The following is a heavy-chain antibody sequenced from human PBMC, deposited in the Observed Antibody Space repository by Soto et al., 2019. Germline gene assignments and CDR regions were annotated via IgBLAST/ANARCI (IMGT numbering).Heavy chain of an antibody. Sequence: QVQLVQSGTEVKKPGSSVKVSCKASGGTFRSNAISWVRQAPGQGLEWMGGLIPIFGTTNYAQKFQGRVTITADESASTAYMELSSLRSDDTAVYYCASLPSFYYGSGHGMDVWGQGTTVTVSS. J-gene: IGHJ6*02. V-gene: IGHV1-69*01. D-gene: IGHD3-10*01. CDR3: ASLPSFYYGSGHGMDV. CDR1: GGTFRSNA. CDR2: LIPIFGTT.